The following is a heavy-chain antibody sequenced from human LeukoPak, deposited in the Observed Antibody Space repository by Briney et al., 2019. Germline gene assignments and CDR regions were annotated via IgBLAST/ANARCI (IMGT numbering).Heavy chain of an antibody. J-gene: IGHJ4*02. V-gene: IGHV4-31*03. CDR2: IYYSGST. CDR3: ATYSSSSGRAY. Sequence: PSETLSLTCTVSGGSISSGGYYWSWIRQHPGKGLEWIGYIYYSGSTYYNPSLKSRVTISVDTSKNQFSLKLSSVTAADTAVYYCATYSSSSGRAYWGQGTLVTVSS. CDR1: GGSISSGGYY. D-gene: IGHD6-6*01.